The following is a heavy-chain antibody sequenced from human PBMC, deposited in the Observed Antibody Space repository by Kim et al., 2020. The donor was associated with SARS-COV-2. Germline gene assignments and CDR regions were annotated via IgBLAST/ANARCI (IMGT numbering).Heavy chain of an antibody. CDR2: IIPIFGIA. CDR3: ARGVGYNNRYGMDV. V-gene: IGHV1-69*13. CDR1: GGTFSSYG. J-gene: IGHJ6*02. Sequence: SVKVSCKASGGTFSSYGISWVRQAPGQGLEWMGEIIPIFGIANYEQKFQDRVTITADESTSTAYMELSSLRFEDTAVYYCARGVGYNNRYGMDVWGQGTTVIVSS. D-gene: IGHD1-20*01.